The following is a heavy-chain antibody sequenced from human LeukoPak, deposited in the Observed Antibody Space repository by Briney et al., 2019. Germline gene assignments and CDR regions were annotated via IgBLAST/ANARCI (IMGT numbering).Heavy chain of an antibody. CDR1: GNSFTSYW. V-gene: IGHV5-51*01. J-gene: IGHJ5*02. CDR2: IYPGDSDT. CDR3: ARRSEGSSSWYRYNWFDP. Sequence: GESLKISCKGSGNSFTSYWIGWVRQMPGKGLEWMGIIYPGDSDTRYSPSFQGQVTISADKSISTAYMQWSSLKASDTAMYYCARRSEGSSSWYRYNWFDPWGQGTLVTVSS. D-gene: IGHD6-13*01.